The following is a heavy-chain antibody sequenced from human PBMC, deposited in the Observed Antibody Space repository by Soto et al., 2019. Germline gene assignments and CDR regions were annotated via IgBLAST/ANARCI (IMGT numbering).Heavy chain of an antibody. CDR1: GGSVSTGSYY. CDR3: ARGLDIVVVVAATSCFDP. J-gene: IGHJ5*02. D-gene: IGHD2-15*01. CDR2: IYYSGST. Sequence: QVQLQESGPGLVKPSETLSLTCTVSGGSVSTGSYYWSWIRQPPGQGLEWLGYIYYSGSTNYNPSLKSRVTISVDTSKNQFSLKLSSVTAADTAVYYCARGLDIVVVVAATSCFDPWGQGTLVTVSS. V-gene: IGHV4-61*01.